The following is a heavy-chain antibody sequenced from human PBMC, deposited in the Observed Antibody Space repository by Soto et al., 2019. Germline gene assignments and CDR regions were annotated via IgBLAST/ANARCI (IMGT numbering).Heavy chain of an antibody. Sequence: SETLSLTCTVSGGSISSYYWSWIRQPPGKGLEWIGYIYYSGSTNYNPSLKSRVTISVDTSKNQFSLKLSSVTAADTAVYYCARLGLRRSWYYGMDVWGQGTTVTVSS. J-gene: IGHJ6*02. V-gene: IGHV4-59*08. CDR1: GGSISSYY. D-gene: IGHD6-13*01. CDR3: ARLGLRRSWYYGMDV. CDR2: IYYSGST.